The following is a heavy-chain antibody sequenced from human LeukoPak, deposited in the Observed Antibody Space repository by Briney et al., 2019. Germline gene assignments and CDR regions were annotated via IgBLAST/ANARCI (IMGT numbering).Heavy chain of an antibody. CDR3: AKDRMDPVNY. D-gene: IGHD2-2*03. J-gene: IGHJ4*02. CDR2: ITGSGDRT. V-gene: IGHV3-23*01. Sequence: GGSLRLSCAASGFTFTNHGMSWVRQALGQGLEWVSAITGSGDRTYYADSVKGRFTISRDNSKNTLYLQMNSLRAEDTALYYCAKDRMDPVNYWGQGTLVTVSS. CDR1: GFTFTNHG.